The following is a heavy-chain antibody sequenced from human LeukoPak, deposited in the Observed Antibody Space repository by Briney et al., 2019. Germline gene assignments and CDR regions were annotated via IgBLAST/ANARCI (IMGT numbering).Heavy chain of an antibody. CDR1: GFTFSNYW. J-gene: IGHJ6*02. CDR2: IKQDGSEK. V-gene: IGHV3-7*05. CDR3: ARDRRVYYGMDV. Sequence: GRSLRLSCAASGFTFSNYWMTWVRQAPGKGLAWVATIKQDGSEKYYVDSVKGRFTISRDNSKNSLYLQMKSLRVEDTAVYYCARDRRVYYGMDVWGQGTTVTVSS.